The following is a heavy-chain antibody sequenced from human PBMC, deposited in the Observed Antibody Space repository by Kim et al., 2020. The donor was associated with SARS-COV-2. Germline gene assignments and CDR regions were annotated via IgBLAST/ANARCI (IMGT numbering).Heavy chain of an antibody. Sequence: SETLSLTCTVSGGSISSYYWSWIRQPAGKGLEWIGRIYTSGSTNYNPSXXXXXPLPXXXPXXXFSLKLSSVTAAXXXVXXXXXDIVXXPAAIXRYXXXGM. CDR3: XXDIVXXPAAIXRYXXXGM. V-gene: IGHV4-4*07. CDR2: IYTSGST. J-gene: IGHJ6*01. CDR1: GGSISSYY. D-gene: IGHD2-2*02.